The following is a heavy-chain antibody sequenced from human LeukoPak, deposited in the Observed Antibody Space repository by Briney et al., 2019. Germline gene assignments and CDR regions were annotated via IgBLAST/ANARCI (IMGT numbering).Heavy chain of an antibody. CDR1: GYTFTRFD. CDR2: MNPNSGNK. J-gene: IGHJ5*02. V-gene: IGHV1-8*01. CDR3: ARGQKSSGYWFDP. D-gene: IGHD3-22*01. Sequence: EASVKVSCKASGYTFTRFDINWVRQTTGQVLECMGWMNPNSGNKGYAQKFQGRFTMTMNTSTSTAYMELTSLTSEDTAVYYCARGQKSSGYWFDPWGQGTLVTVSS.